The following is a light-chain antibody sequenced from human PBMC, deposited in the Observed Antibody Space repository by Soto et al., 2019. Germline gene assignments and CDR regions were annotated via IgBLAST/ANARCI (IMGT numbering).Light chain of an antibody. V-gene: IGLV2-14*01. CDR1: SSEVGGYNY. CDR2: DVS. J-gene: IGLJ1*01. Sequence: QSVLTQPASVSGSPGQSITISCPGNSSEVGGYNYVSWYQQHPGKAPKLMIYDVSNRPSGVSNRFSGSKSGNTASLTLSGLQAEDEADYYCSSYTSSSTLYVFGTGTKVTVL. CDR3: SSYTSSSTLYV.